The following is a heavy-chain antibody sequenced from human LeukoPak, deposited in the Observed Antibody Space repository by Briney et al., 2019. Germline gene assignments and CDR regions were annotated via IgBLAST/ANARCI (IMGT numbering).Heavy chain of an antibody. Sequence: GGSLRLSCAASGFTLSNAWMSWVRQAPGKGLEWVGRIKSKTDGGTTDYAAPVKGRFTISRDDSKNTLYLQMNSLKTEDTAVYYCTTRGTGDSSGYYYHHFDYWGQGTLVTVSS. J-gene: IGHJ4*02. D-gene: IGHD3-22*01. CDR1: GFTLSNAW. CDR2: IKSKTDGGTT. CDR3: TTRGTGDSSGYYYHHFDY. V-gene: IGHV3-15*01.